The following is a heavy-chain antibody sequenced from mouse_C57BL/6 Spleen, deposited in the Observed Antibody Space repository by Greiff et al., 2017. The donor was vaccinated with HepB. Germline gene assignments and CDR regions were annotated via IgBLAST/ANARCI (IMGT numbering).Heavy chain of an antibody. J-gene: IGHJ2*01. Sequence: LVESGPELVKPGASVKISCKASGYAFSSSWMNWVKQRPGKGLEWIGRIYPGDGDTNYNGKFKGKATLTADKSSSTAYMQLSSLTSEDSAVYFCARSSYDSLDYWGQGTTLTVSS. V-gene: IGHV1-82*01. CDR2: IYPGDGDT. D-gene: IGHD2-4*01. CDR1: GYAFSSSW. CDR3: ARSSYDSLDY.